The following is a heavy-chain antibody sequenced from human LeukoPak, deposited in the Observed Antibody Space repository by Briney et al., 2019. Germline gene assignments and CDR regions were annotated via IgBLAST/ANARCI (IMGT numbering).Heavy chain of an antibody. CDR2: IKQDGSEK. Sequence: PGGSLRLSCAASEFTFSSYWMSWVRQAPGKGLEWVANIKQDGSEKYYVDSVKGRFTISRDNAKNSLYLQMNSLRAEDTAVYYCAGDTAMALFDYWGQGTLVTVSS. J-gene: IGHJ4*02. CDR1: EFTFSSYW. V-gene: IGHV3-7*01. D-gene: IGHD5-18*01. CDR3: AGDTAMALFDY.